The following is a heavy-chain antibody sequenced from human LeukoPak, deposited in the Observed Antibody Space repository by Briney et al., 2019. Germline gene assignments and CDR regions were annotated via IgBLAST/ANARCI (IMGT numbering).Heavy chain of an antibody. Sequence: ASVKVSCKASGYSFRSYYINWVRQAPGQGLEWMGLINPGGDYTKYAQTFQGRVTMTRDTSTTTVYMHLSSLRSEDTAIYYCAREGSRSSLGGYGYWGQGTLVTVSS. J-gene: IGHJ4*02. CDR1: GYSFRSYY. CDR2: INPGGDYT. D-gene: IGHD6-6*01. CDR3: AREGSRSSLGGYGY. V-gene: IGHV1-46*01.